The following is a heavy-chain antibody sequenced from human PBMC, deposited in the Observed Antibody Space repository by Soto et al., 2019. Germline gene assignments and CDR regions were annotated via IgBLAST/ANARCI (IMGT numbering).Heavy chain of an antibody. CDR3: TIDSYSSIIVVRFDY. J-gene: IGHJ4*01. CDR2: IKSKTDGGTP. D-gene: IGHD3-22*01. CDR1: GFTFNNAW. Sequence: GGSLRLSCAASGFTFNNAWINWVRQAPGKGLEWVGRIKSKTDGGTPDYAAPVKGRFAISRDDSKNMVYLQMNSLKTEDTGIYYCTIDSYSSIIVVRFDYWGHATLVTVSS. V-gene: IGHV3-15*07.